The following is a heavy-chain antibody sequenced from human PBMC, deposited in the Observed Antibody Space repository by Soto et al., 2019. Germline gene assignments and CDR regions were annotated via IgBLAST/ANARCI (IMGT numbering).Heavy chain of an antibody. CDR3: ARGSHSRRFENWYFDL. CDR1: GFTFSSYA. V-gene: IGHV3-23*01. J-gene: IGHJ2*01. CDR2: ISGSGGST. D-gene: IGHD3-10*01. Sequence: GSLRLSCAASGFTFSSYAMSWVRQAPGKGLEWVSAISGSGGSTYYADSVKGRFTISRDNSKNTLYLQMNSLRAEDTAVYYCARGSHSRRFENWYFDLWRRGTLVTVS.